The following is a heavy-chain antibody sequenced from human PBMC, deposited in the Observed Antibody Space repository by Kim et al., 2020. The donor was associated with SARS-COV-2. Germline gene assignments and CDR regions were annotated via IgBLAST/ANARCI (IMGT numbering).Heavy chain of an antibody. CDR2: INAGNGNT. D-gene: IGHD6-6*01. J-gene: IGHJ4*02. CDR1: GYTFTSYA. CDR3: ARDRGSSYHFDY. V-gene: IGHV1-3*01. Sequence: ASVKVSCKASGYTFTSYAMHWVRQAPGQRLEWMGWINAGNGNTKYSQKFQGRVTITRDTSASTAYMELSSLRSEDTAVYYCARDRGSSYHFDYWGQGTLVTVSS.